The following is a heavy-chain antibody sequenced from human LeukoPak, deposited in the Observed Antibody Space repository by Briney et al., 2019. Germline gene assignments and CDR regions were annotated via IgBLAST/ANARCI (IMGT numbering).Heavy chain of an antibody. J-gene: IGHJ4*02. V-gene: IGHV7-4-1*02. CDR1: GYTCTSYA. D-gene: IGHD3-10*01. CDR2: INTNTGNP. Sequence: ASVKVSCKASGYTCTSYAMNWVRQAPGQGLEGMGWINTNTGNPTYAQSFTGRFVFSLDTSVSTAYLQISSLKAEDTAVYYCARYGSGSYYRFDYWGQGTLVTDSS. CDR3: ARYGSGSYYRFDY.